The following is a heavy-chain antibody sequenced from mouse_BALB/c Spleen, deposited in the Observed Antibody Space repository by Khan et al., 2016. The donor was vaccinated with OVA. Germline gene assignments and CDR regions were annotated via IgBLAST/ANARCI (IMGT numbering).Heavy chain of an antibody. CDR2: IWPGGIT. J-gene: IGHJ3*01. V-gene: IGHV2-9*02. Sequence: QVQLKQSGPGLVAPSQSLSITCTVSGFSLSHYGIHWVRQPPGKGLEWLGVIWPGGITNYNSALMSRLIISKDNSKSQVFLKMNRLQTDDTAIYYCARSYDYDVGGFAYWGQGTLVTVST. CDR1: GFSLSHYG. CDR3: ARSYDYDVGGFAY. D-gene: IGHD2-4*01.